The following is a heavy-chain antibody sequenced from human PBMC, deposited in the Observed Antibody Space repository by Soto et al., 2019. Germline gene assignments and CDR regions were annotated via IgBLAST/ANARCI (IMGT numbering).Heavy chain of an antibody. V-gene: IGHV3-33*01. J-gene: IGHJ4*02. CDR1: GFTFSSYG. CDR3: ARDMLAARALGAFDY. D-gene: IGHD3-16*01. CDR2: IWYDGSNK. Sequence: QVQLVESGGGVVQPGRSLRLSCAATGFTFSSYGMHWVRQAPGTGLEWVAVIWYDGSNKYYADSVKGRFTISRDNSKNTLYLQMNSLRAEDTAVYYCARDMLAARALGAFDYWGQGTLVTVSS.